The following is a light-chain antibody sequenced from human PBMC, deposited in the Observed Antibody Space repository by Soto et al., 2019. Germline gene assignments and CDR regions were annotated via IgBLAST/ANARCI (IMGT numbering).Light chain of an antibody. Sequence: QSVLTQPPSVSGAPGQRVTISCTGSSSNIGAGYDVHWYQQLPGTAPKLLIYGNSNRPSGVPDRFSGSKSGTSASLAISGLRSDDEATYYCAAWDVTLYLIFGGGTKLTVL. CDR1: SSNIGAGYD. CDR2: GNS. CDR3: AAWDVTLYLI. J-gene: IGLJ2*01. V-gene: IGLV1-40*01.